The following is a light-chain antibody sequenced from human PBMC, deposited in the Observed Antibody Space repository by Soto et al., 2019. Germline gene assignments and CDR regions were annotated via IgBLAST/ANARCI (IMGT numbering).Light chain of an antibody. V-gene: IGKV3-15*01. CDR2: GAS. Sequence: EIVMTQSPVTLSVSPGERATLSCRASQSVSSNLAWYQQQPGQAPRLLIYGASTRATGIPARFSGSGSGTEFTLTISSLQSEDFAVYYCQQYNYWWTFGQGTKVEIK. CDR1: QSVSSN. CDR3: QQYNYWWT. J-gene: IGKJ1*01.